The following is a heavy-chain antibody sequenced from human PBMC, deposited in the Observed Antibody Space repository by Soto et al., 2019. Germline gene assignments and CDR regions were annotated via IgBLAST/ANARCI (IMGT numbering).Heavy chain of an antibody. D-gene: IGHD5-18*01. J-gene: IGHJ4*02. CDR1: GGTFSSYA. CDR2: IIPIFGTA. Sequence: QVQLVQSGAEVKKPGSSVKVSCKASGGTFSSYAISWVRQAPGQGLEWMGGIIPIFGTANYAQKFQGRVTITADKSTSTAYMELSSLRSEDTAVYYCARVANGYSYAPRGELGYWGQGTLVTVSS. CDR3: ARVANGYSYAPRGELGY. V-gene: IGHV1-69*06.